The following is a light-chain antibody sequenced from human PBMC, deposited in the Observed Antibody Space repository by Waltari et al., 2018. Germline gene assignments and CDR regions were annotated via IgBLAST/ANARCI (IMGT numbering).Light chain of an antibody. CDR2: AAS. CDR3: QHYNAYRT. Sequence: DIQMTQSPSTLSASVGDRVIITCRANQSISTWMAWYQQKPGKAPKLLIFAASSLKTGVPSRFSGSGSGTEFTLTINSLQPDDFATYYCQHYNAYRTFGQGTKVEIK. V-gene: IGKV1-5*01. CDR1: QSISTW. J-gene: IGKJ1*01.